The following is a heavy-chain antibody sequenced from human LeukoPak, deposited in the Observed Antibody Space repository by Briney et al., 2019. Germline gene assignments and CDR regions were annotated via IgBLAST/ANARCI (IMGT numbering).Heavy chain of an antibody. V-gene: IGHV3-48*01. CDR1: GFTFSDYS. CDR3: ARGYKYAFDN. J-gene: IGHJ4*02. D-gene: IGHD5-24*01. Sequence: GGSLRLSCAASGFTFSDYSMIWVRQAPGKGLEWISYIGIDSGNTNYADSVKGRFTISGDKAKNSLYLQMNSLRVEDTAVYYCARGYKYAFDNWGQGTLVTVSS. CDR2: IGIDSGNT.